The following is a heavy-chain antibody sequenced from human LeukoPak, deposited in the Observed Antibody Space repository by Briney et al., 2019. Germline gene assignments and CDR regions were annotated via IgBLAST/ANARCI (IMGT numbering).Heavy chain of an antibody. Sequence: GGSLRLSCGASGLTVSSYGMSWVRQAPGKGLEWVAVIWYDGSNKYYADSVKGRFTISRDNSKNTLYLQMNSLRAEDTAVYYCARGNTAMVTWGQGTLVTVSS. CDR2: IWYDGSNK. D-gene: IGHD5-18*01. J-gene: IGHJ4*02. CDR3: ARGNTAMVT. V-gene: IGHV3-33*08. CDR1: GLTVSSYG.